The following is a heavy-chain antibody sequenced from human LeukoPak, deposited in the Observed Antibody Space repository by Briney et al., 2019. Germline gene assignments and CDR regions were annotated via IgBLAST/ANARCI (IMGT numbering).Heavy chain of an antibody. CDR2: IRSKAYGGTT. CDR1: GFTFGDYA. V-gene: IGHV3-49*03. D-gene: IGHD4-11*01. CDR3: TRDKTYSNELFYDV. J-gene: IGHJ6*04. Sequence: GSLRLSCTASGFTFGDYAMSWFRQAPGKGLEWVGFIRSKAYGGTTEYAASVKGRFTISRDDSKSIAYLQMNSLKTEDTAVYYCTRDKTYSNELFYDVWGKGTTVTVSS.